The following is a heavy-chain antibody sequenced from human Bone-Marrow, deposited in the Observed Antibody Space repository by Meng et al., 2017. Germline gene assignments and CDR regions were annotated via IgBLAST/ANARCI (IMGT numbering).Heavy chain of an antibody. CDR1: GYTFTGYY. V-gene: IGHV1-46*01. J-gene: IGHJ6*02. D-gene: IGHD2-2*02. CDR2: INPSGGST. CDR3: ARELRCSSTSCYRGNYYYYGMDV. Sequence: ASVKVSCKASGYTFTGYYMHWVRQAPGQGLEWMGIINPSGGSTSYAQKFQGRVTMTRDTSTSTVYMELSSLRSEDTAVYYCARELRCSSTSCYRGNYYYYGMDVWGQGTTVTVSS.